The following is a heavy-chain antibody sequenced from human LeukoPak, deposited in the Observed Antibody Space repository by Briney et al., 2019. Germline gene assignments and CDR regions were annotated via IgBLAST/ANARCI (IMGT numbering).Heavy chain of an antibody. CDR3: ARNLWEGDYYGNNWFDP. CDR2: IYTSGST. J-gene: IGHJ5*02. V-gene: IGHV4-4*07. CDR1: GGSISSYY. D-gene: IGHD3-10*01. Sequence: SETLSLTCTVSGGSISSYYWSWIRQPAGKGLEWIGRIYTSGSTNYNPSLKSRVTVSVDTSQSQFSLKLSSVTAADTAVYFCARNLWEGDYYGNNWFDPWGQGILVTVSS.